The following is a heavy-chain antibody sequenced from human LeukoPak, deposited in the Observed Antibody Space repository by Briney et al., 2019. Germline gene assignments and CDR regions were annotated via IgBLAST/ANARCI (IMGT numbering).Heavy chain of an antibody. CDR3: ARHSTSSGIDY. CDR1: GGSISSYY. Sequence: SETLSLTCTVSGGSISSYYWSWIRQPPGKGLEWIGCIYYSGSTNYNPSLKSRVTISVDTSKNQFSLKLSSVTAADAAVYYCARHSTSSGIDYWGQGTLVTVSS. D-gene: IGHD3-10*01. J-gene: IGHJ4*02. V-gene: IGHV4-59*08. CDR2: IYYSGST.